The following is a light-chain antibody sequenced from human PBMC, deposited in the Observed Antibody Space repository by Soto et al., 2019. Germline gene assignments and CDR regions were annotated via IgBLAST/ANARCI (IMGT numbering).Light chain of an antibody. CDR2: GVS. CDR1: QSLSSRN. J-gene: IGKJ1*01. CDR3: RQYDSSPRT. V-gene: IGKV3-20*01. Sequence: ELVLTQSPGTLSLSPGEIATLSFSSSQSLSSRNLAWYQQKPGQAPRPLIYGVSSRATGIPDRFSGSGSGTDFTLTISRLEPEDFAVYYCRQYDSSPRTFGQGTKVDIK.